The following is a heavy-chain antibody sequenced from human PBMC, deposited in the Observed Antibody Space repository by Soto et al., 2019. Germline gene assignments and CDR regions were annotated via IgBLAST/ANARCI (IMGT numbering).Heavy chain of an antibody. Sequence: GGSLSLSCAASGFTFNIYAMSWVRQAPGKGLEWVSAISGSGGGTYYADSVKGRFTISRDNAKNTVCLQMNSLRAEDTAVYYCADYRILRFDYWGQGALVTVSS. CDR2: ISGSGGGT. V-gene: IGHV3-23*01. D-gene: IGHD3-16*02. CDR3: ADYRILRFDY. CDR1: GFTFNIYA. J-gene: IGHJ4*02.